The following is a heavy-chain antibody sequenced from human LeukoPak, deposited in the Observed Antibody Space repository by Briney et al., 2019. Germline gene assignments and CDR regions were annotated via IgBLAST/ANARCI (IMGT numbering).Heavy chain of an antibody. J-gene: IGHJ5*02. V-gene: IGHV3-30*19. CDR1: GFTFSSYG. Sequence: PGGSLRLSCAASGFTFSSYGMHWVRQAPGMGLEWVAVISHHGSNKYYAESVKGRFTISRDNSKNTLYLQINRLRAEDTAVYYCAKDSIAVGGWFDPWGQGTLVTVSS. CDR3: AKDSIAVGGWFDP. CDR2: ISHHGSNK. D-gene: IGHD6-19*01.